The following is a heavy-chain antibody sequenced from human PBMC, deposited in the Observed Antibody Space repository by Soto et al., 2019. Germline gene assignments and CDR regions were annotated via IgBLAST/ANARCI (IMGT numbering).Heavy chain of an antibody. J-gene: IGHJ6*02. CDR3: AKENDCSGGSCYGYYYYYGMDV. Sequence: PGGSLRLSCAASGFTFSRYGMHWVRQSPGKGLEWVAVISYDGSNKYYADSVKGRFTISRDNSKNTLYLQMNSLRAEDTAVYYCAKENDCSGGSCYGYYYYYGMDVWGQGTTVTVSS. V-gene: IGHV3-30*18. CDR2: ISYDGSNK. D-gene: IGHD2-15*01. CDR1: GFTFSRYG.